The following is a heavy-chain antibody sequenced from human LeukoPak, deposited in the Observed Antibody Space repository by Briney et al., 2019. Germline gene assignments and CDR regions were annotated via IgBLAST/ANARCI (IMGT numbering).Heavy chain of an antibody. CDR1: GFTFGSYA. J-gene: IGHJ6*02. Sequence: GGSLRLSCAACGFTFGSYAVHGVRQARGKGLEGGAVKGNDGSNKYYPHSVKGRFTISRDNSKNTLYLHMNRLKAEDTAVYYCARLAAAGTLALWYYYGMDVWRQGPTVTVSS. CDR3: ARLAAAGTLALWYYYGMDV. CDR2: KGNDGSNK. V-gene: IGHV3-30*14. D-gene: IGHD6-13*01.